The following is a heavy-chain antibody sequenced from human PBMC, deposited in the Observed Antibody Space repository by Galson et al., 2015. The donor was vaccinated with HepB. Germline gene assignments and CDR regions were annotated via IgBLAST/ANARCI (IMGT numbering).Heavy chain of an antibody. J-gene: IGHJ6*02. CDR3: ATYGSGSTAQRVGYYYYYGMDV. D-gene: IGHD3-10*01. CDR1: GFTFSSYA. CDR2: ISYDGSNK. V-gene: IGHV3-30-3*01. Sequence: SLRLSCAASGFTFSSYAMHWVRQAPGKGLEWVAVISYDGSNKYYADSVKGRFTISRDNSKNTLYLQMNSLRAEDTAVYYCATYGSGSTAQRVGYYYYYGMDVWGQGTTVTVSS.